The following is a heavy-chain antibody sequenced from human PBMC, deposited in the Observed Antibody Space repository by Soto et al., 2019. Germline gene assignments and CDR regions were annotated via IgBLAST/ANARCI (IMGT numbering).Heavy chain of an antibody. J-gene: IGHJ6*02. D-gene: IGHD6-13*01. CDR2: ISYDGSNK. V-gene: IGHV3-30*18. Sequence: QPGGSLRLSCAASGFTFSSYGMHWVRQAPGKGLEWVAVISYDGSNKYYADSVKGRFTISRDNSKNTLYLQMNSLRAEDTAVYYCAKERRGYDPALGMDGMDVWGQGTTVTVSS. CDR1: GFTFSSYG. CDR3: AKERRGYDPALGMDGMDV.